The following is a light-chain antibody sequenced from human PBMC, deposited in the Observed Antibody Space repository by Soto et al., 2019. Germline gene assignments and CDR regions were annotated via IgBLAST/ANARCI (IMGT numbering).Light chain of an antibody. J-gene: IGKJ4*02. CDR3: QQRSTWPIT. CDR1: QSVRSY. CDR2: DAS. Sequence: EIVLTQSPATLSLSPGERATLSCRASQSVRSYLAWYQQKIGQAPRLLIYDASNRATGIPARFSGSGSGTDFTLTISSLDPEDFAVYYCQQRSTWPITFGGGTKVEIK. V-gene: IGKV3-11*01.